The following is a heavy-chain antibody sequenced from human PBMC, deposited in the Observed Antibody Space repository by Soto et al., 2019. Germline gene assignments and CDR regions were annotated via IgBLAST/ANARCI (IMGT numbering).Heavy chain of an antibody. J-gene: IGHJ6*02. V-gene: IGHV3-21*01. CDR1: GFTFSSYS. CDR3: ARDMGYYYDSSGYRPGGGMDV. CDR2: ISSSSSYI. Sequence: KPGGSLRLSCAASGFTFSSYSMNWVRQAPGKGLEWVSSISSSSSYIYYADSVKGRFTISRDNAKNSLYLQMNSLRAEDTAVYYCARDMGYYYDSSGYRPGGGMDVWGQGTTVTVSS. D-gene: IGHD3-22*01.